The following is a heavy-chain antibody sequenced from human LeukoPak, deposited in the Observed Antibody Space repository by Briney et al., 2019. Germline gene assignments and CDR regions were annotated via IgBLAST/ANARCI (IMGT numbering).Heavy chain of an antibody. D-gene: IGHD1-14*01. V-gene: IGHV3-48*04. J-gene: IGHJ6*03. CDR1: GFTFSSYG. CDR3: ARVGPWVNPDYYYYYMDV. Sequence: GGTLRLSCAASGFTFSSYGMSWVRQAPGKGLEWVSYISSSGSTIYYADSVKGRFTISRDNAKNSLYLQMNGLRAEDTAVYYCARVGPWVNPDYYYYYMDVWGKGTTVTVSS. CDR2: ISSSGSTI.